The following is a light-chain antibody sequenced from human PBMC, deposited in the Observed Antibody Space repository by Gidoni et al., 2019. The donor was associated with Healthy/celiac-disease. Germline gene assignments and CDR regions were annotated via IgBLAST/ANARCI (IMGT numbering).Light chain of an antibody. Sequence: ISCTGSSSNIGAGYDVLWYQQLPGTAPKLLIYGNSNRPSGVPDRFSGSKSGTSASLAITGLQAEDEADYYCQSYDSSLSGFYVFGTGTKVTVL. V-gene: IGLV1-40*01. CDR2: GNS. CDR1: SSNIGAGYD. CDR3: QSYDSSLSGFYV. J-gene: IGLJ1*01.